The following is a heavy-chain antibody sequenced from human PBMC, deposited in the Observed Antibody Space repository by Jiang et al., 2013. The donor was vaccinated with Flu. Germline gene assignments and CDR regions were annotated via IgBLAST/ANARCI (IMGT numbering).Heavy chain of an antibody. CDR3: AIDREGAYCTTTSCYFFGYDH. CDR1: GFSFSYAW. Sequence: VQLVESGGGLVKPGGSLKLSCAASGFSFSYAWMNWVRQAPGKGLEWVGRIKSRRDGGTIDHAAPVKGRFTISRDDSKNTLYLEMDSLKSEDTAVYFCAIDREGAYCTTTSCYFFGYDHWGQGTLVTVSS. CDR2: IKSRRDGGTI. V-gene: IGHV3-15*07. J-gene: IGHJ5*02. D-gene: IGHD2-2*01.